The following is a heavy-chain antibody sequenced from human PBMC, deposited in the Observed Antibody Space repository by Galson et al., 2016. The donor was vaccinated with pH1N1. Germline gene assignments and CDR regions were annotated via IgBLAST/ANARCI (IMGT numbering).Heavy chain of an antibody. CDR1: GLTFSNYW. J-gene: IGHJ6*02. D-gene: IGHD6-13*01. CDR3: ATSRLSYALDV. Sequence: SLRLSCAASGLTFSNYWMGWVRQAPGRGLEWVVNINQDAGVKYYVDSVNGRFTISRDNAKDSLYLQMNSLSAEDTAVYYCATSRLSYALDVWGQGTTVTVPS. V-gene: IGHV3-7*01. CDR2: INQDAGVK.